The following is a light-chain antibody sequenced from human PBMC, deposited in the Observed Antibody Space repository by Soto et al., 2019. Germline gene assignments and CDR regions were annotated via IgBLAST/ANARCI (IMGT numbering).Light chain of an antibody. CDR3: ISYAVSTNSV. Sequence: QSALTQPPSASGSPGQSVTISCTGTSSDVGAYKFVSWYQQHPGKAPKLMIYDVSKRPTGVPDRFSGSKSGTTASLTVSGLQAEDKADYYCISYAVSTNSVFGTGPKAAV. CDR2: DVS. J-gene: IGLJ1*01. V-gene: IGLV2-8*01. CDR1: SSDVGAYKF.